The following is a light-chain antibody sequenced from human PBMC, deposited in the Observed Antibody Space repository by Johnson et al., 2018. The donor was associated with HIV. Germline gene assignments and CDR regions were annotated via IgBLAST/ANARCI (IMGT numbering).Light chain of an antibody. J-gene: IGLJ1*01. V-gene: IGLV1-51*01. CDR3: GTWDSSLSAGGG. CDR1: SSNIGNNY. CDR2: DNN. Sequence: QSVLTKPPSVSAAPGQKVTISCSGSSSNIGNNYVSWYQQLPGTAPKLLIYDNNKRPSGTPDRFSGSKSGTSATLGITGLQTGDEADYYCGTWDSSLSAGGGFGTGTKVTVL.